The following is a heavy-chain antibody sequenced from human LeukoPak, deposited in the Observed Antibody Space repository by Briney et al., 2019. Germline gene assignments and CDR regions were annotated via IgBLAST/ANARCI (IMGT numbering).Heavy chain of an antibody. CDR2: ISWNSGSI. J-gene: IGHJ4*02. D-gene: IGHD6-6*01. CDR3: AKGKVIAARPLFDY. CDR1: GFTFDDYA. V-gene: IGHV3-9*01. Sequence: GRSLRLSCAASGFTFDDYAMLWVRQAPGKGLEWVSGISWNSGSIGYADSVTGRFTISRDNAKNSLYLQMNSLRAEDTALYYCAKGKVIAARPLFDYWGQGTLVTVSS.